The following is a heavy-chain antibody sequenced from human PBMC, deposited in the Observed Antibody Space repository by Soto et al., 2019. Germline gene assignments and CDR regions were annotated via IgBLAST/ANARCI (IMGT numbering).Heavy chain of an antibody. CDR1: GYTFTSYG. Sequence: ASVKVSCKASGYTFTSYGISWVQQAPGQGLEWMGWISAYNGNTNYAQKLQGRVTMTTDTSTSTAYMELRSLRSDDTAVYYCARDKFTIFGVVISNAFDIWGQGTMVTVSS. V-gene: IGHV1-18*01. D-gene: IGHD3-3*01. CDR2: ISAYNGNT. CDR3: ARDKFTIFGVVISNAFDI. J-gene: IGHJ3*02.